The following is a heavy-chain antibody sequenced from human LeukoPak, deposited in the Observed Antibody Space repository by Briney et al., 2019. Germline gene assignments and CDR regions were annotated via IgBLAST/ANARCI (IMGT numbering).Heavy chain of an antibody. V-gene: IGHV3-48*03. CDR3: ARVRYQTADY. D-gene: IGHD3-16*02. CDR1: GFTFSRYE. CDR2: ISSSGTTI. J-gene: IGHJ4*02. Sequence: GGSLRLSCAASGFTFSRYEMNWVRQAPGKGLEGVSYISSSGTTIHYADSVKGRFTISRDNAKNSVYLQMNSLRVEDTAVYYCARVRYQTADYWGRGTLVTVSS.